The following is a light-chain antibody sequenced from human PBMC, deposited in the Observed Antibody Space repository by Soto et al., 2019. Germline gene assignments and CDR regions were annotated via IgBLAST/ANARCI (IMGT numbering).Light chain of an antibody. V-gene: IGKV3-20*01. CDR3: QQFGSSPGFT. CDR1: QSINNRY. Sequence: EIVLTQSPGTLSLSPGERATLSCRASQSINNRYLAWYHQKPGQAPRLLIYAASSRSTGIPDRFSGSGSGTAFTLTISRLEPEDFAVYYCQQFGSSPGFTFGPGTKVDIK. CDR2: AAS. J-gene: IGKJ3*01.